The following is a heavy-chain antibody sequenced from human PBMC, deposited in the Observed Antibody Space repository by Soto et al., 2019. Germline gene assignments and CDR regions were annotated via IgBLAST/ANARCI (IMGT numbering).Heavy chain of an antibody. Sequence: SETLSLTCTVSGASISSNTYYWAWIRRPPGKGLECIGSIYYDGGTYYNPSLKSRLTISVDTSKNQFSLKLSSVTAADTAVYYCARSQTTVTSYDYWGQGTLVTVSS. CDR3: ARSQTTVTSYDY. V-gene: IGHV4-39*01. J-gene: IGHJ4*02. D-gene: IGHD4-17*01. CDR2: IYYDGGT. CDR1: GASISSNTYY.